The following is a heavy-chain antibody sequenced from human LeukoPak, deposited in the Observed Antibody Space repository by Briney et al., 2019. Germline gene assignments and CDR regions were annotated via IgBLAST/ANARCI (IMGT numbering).Heavy chain of an antibody. Sequence: ASVKVSCKVSGYTLTELSMHWVRQAPGKGLEWMGGFDPEDGETIYAQKFQGRVTMTEDTSTDTAYMELSRLRSDDTAVYYCASSLGAARPFDYWGQGTLVTVSS. V-gene: IGHV1-24*01. CDR2: FDPEDGET. CDR3: ASSLGAARPFDY. CDR1: GYTLTELS. D-gene: IGHD6-6*01. J-gene: IGHJ4*02.